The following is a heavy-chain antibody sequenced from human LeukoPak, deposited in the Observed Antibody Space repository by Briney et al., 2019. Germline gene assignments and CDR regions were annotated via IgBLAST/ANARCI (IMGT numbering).Heavy chain of an antibody. Sequence: NTSETLSLTCTVSGGSIRSYFWSWLRQPPGKGLEWIGYIWDTEITDYNPSLKSRVTISLDTSKNHCSLKLRSVTAADTALYFCARGLVLATDDAFDIWGQGTLVTVSS. V-gene: IGHV4-59*01. CDR1: GGSIRSYF. J-gene: IGHJ3*02. CDR3: ARGLVLATDDAFDI. D-gene: IGHD5-12*01. CDR2: IWDTEIT.